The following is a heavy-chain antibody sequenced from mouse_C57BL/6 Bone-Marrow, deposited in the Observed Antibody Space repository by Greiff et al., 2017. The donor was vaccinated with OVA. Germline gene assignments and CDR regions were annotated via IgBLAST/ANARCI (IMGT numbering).Heavy chain of an antibody. CDR1: GYTFTDYN. Sequence: VQLQQSGPELVKPGASVKIPCKASGYTFTDYNMDWVKQSHGKSLEWIGDINPNNGGTIYNQKFKGKATLTVDKSSSTAYMELRSLTSEDTAVYYCARPYYSNYWYFDVWGTGTTVTVSS. CDR3: ARPYYSNYWYFDV. D-gene: IGHD2-5*01. CDR2: INPNNGGT. V-gene: IGHV1-18*01. J-gene: IGHJ1*03.